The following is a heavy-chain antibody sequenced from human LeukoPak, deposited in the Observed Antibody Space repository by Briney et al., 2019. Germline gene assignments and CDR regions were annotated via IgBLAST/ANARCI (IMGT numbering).Heavy chain of an antibody. V-gene: IGHV3-23*01. Sequence: PGGSLRLPCAASGFTFSRYAMSWVRQAPGKGLEWVSGISASGESTYYADSVKGRLTISRDNSKNTLYLQMNSLRAEDTAVYYCARALPSPLYSGSYADAFDIWGQGTMVTVSS. J-gene: IGHJ3*02. CDR2: ISASGEST. CDR1: GFTFSRYA. D-gene: IGHD1-26*01. CDR3: ARALPSPLYSGSYADAFDI.